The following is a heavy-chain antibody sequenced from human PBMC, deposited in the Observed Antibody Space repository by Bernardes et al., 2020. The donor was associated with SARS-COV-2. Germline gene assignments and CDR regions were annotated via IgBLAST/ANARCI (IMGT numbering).Heavy chain of an antibody. Sequence: SEPLSLTCPVSHRSITSSTNYWGWIRQPPGKRLEWTGSIYYAGNTYYSPSLNSRVTLSVATSKDQFSLKLSSVPAADTAVYYCARLLEGYYYYYGMDVWGQGTPVTVSS. D-gene: IGHD3-3*01. CDR2: IYYAGNT. V-gene: IGHV4-39*01. CDR3: ARLLEGYYYYYGMDV. J-gene: IGHJ6*02. CDR1: HRSITSSTNY.